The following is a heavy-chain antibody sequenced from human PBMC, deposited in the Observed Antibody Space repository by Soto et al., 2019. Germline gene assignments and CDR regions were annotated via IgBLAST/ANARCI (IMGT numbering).Heavy chain of an antibody. CDR1: GYTFTSYG. V-gene: IGHV1-18*04. D-gene: IGHD2-2*01. Sequence: EASVKVSCKASGYTFTSYGISWVRQAPGQGLEWMGWISAYNGNTNYAQKLQGRVTMTTDTSTSTAYMELRSLRSDDTAVYYCARVPLIVVVPADYFDYWGQGTLVTVSS. J-gene: IGHJ4*02. CDR2: ISAYNGNT. CDR3: ARVPLIVVVPADYFDY.